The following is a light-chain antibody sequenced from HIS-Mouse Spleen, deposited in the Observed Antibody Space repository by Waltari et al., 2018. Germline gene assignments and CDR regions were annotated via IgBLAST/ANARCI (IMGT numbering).Light chain of an antibody. CDR3: YSTDSSGNHRV. CDR1: ALPKKY. V-gene: IGLV3-10*01. CDR2: EDS. J-gene: IGLJ2*01. Sequence: SYELTQPPSVSVSPGQTARITCSGDALPKKYAYWYQQKSGRAPVVVIYEDSKRPSGIAGRFSGSSSGTMATLTISGAQVEDEADYYCYSTDSSGNHRVFGGGTKLTVL.